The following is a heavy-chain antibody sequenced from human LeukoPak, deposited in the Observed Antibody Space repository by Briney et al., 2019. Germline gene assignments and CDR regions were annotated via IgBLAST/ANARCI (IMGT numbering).Heavy chain of an antibody. V-gene: IGHV4-61*08. D-gene: IGHD2-15*01. Sequence: SQTLSLTCTASGGSISSGGYYWSWIRQPPGKGLEWIGYIYYSGSTNYNPSLKSRVTISVDTSKNQFSLKLSSVTAADTAVYYCARQGYCSGGSCPHYYYYYYMDVWGKGTTVTVSS. CDR1: GGSISSGGYY. CDR3: ARQGYCSGGSCPHYYYYYYMDV. J-gene: IGHJ6*03. CDR2: IYYSGST.